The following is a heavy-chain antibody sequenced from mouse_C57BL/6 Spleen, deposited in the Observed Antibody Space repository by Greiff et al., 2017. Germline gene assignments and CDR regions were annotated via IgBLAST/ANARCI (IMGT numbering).Heavy chain of an antibody. CDR2: ISYDGSN. CDR1: GYSITSGYY. D-gene: IGHD1-1*01. J-gene: IGHJ1*03. CDR3: SRYYYGSSQVPWYFDV. V-gene: IGHV3-6*01. Sequence: EVQRVESGPGLVKPSQSLSLTCSVTGYSITSGYYWNWIRQFPGNKLEWMGYISYDGSNNYNPSLKNRISITRDTSKNQFFLKLNSVTTEDTATYYCSRYYYGSSQVPWYFDVWGTGTTVTVSS.